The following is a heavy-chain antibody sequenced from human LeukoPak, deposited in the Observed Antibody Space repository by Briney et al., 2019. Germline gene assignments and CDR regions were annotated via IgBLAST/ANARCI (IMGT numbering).Heavy chain of an antibody. J-gene: IGHJ4*02. CDR3: ARGRRFDY. CDR2: INHSGST. CDR1: GGSFSVYY. V-gene: IGHV4-34*01. Sequence: PSETLSLTCAVYGGSFSVYYWSWIRQPPGKGLEWIGEINHSGSTNYNPSLKSRVTISVDTSKNQFSLKLSSVTAADTAVYYCARGRRFDYWGQGTLVTVSS.